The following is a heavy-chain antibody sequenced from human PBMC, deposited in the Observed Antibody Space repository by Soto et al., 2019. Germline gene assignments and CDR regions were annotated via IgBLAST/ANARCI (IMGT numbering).Heavy chain of an antibody. CDR3: ATRITMIAREYWFDP. Sequence: QLQLQESGPGLVKPSETLSLTCTVSGGSISSSSYYWGWIRQPPGKGLEWIGSIYYSGSTYYNPSLKRRVTLSVDTSKNQFSLKLSSVTAADTAVYYCATRITMIAREYWFDPWGQGTLVTVSS. V-gene: IGHV4-39*01. CDR2: IYYSGST. D-gene: IGHD3-22*01. CDR1: GGSISSSSYY. J-gene: IGHJ5*02.